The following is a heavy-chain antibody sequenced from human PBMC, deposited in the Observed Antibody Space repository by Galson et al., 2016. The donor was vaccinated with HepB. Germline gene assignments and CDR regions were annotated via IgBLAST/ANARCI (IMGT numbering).Heavy chain of an antibody. CDR2: IGGHTSST. Sequence: AASGFTFSSYGMNWVRQAPGRGLEWIAYIGGHTSSTFYADSVKGRFTISGDNAKNSLSLHMIGLRAEDTAVYYCARARYSSDAHPGYYFDYWGQGTLVPVSS. D-gene: IGHD6-19*01. V-gene: IGHV3-48*01. CDR3: ARARYSSDAHPGYYFDY. CDR1: GFTFSSYG. J-gene: IGHJ4*02.